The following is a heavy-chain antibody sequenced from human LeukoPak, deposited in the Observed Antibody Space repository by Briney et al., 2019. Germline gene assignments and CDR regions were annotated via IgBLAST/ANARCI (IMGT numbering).Heavy chain of an antibody. J-gene: IGHJ4*02. D-gene: IGHD7-27*01. CDR3: AKDPWGSRGYFDY. CDR1: GFTFSSYA. V-gene: IGHV3-23*01. Sequence: GGSLRLSCAASGFTFSSYAMIWVRQAPGKGLEWVSAISGSGGDTYYADSVKGRFTIFRDNSKNTVYLRMNSLRAEDTAVYYCAKDPWGSRGYFDYWGQGTLVTVSS. CDR2: ISGSGGDT.